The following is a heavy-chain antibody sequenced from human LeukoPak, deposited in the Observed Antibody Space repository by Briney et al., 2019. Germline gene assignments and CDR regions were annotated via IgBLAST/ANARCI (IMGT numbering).Heavy chain of an antibody. CDR1: GFTFSSSA. CDR2: ISGSVSGGST. Sequence: GGSLRLSCAASGFTFSSSAMSWVRQAPGKGLEWVSSISGSVSGGSTYYADSVKGRFTISRENSKNTLYLQMNSLRAEDTAVYYCAKGRTMIVVTPVVWGQGTLVTVSS. V-gene: IGHV3-23*01. CDR3: AKGRTMIVVTPVV. D-gene: IGHD3-22*01. J-gene: IGHJ4*02.